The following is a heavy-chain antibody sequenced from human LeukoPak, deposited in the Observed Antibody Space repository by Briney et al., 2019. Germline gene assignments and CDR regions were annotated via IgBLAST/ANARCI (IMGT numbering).Heavy chain of an antibody. Sequence: KPSETLSLTCTVSGDSMKSYYWTWIRQPPGKGLEWIGYIYYTGSTNYNPSLKSRVTISVDTSKNQFSLKLSSVTAADTAVYYCAKEREYCSSGSCHYDLVVWGQGTTVTVSS. CDR2: IYYTGST. V-gene: IGHV4-59*01. CDR3: AKEREYCSSGSCHYDLVV. D-gene: IGHD2-15*01. J-gene: IGHJ6*02. CDR1: GDSMKSYY.